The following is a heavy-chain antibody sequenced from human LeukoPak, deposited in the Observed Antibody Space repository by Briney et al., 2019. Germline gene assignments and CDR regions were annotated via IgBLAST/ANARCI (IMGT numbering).Heavy chain of an antibody. Sequence: TGEPLKISCKGSGYSFTSYWIAWVRQMPGKGLEWMGIIYPDDSDTRYSPSFQGQVTITADKSISTAYLQWSSLKASDNAMYYCARQRRSSGWPNDYWGQGTLVTVSS. CDR3: ARQRRSSGWPNDY. D-gene: IGHD6-19*01. CDR1: GYSFTSYW. J-gene: IGHJ4*02. CDR2: IYPDDSDT. V-gene: IGHV5-51*01.